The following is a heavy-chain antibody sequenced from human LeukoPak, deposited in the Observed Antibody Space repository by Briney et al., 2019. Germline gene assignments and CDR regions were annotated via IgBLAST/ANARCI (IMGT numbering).Heavy chain of an antibody. D-gene: IGHD5-18*01. CDR2: IYYSGST. Sequence: SETLSLTCAVYGASFNDYYWGWIRQPPGKGLEWIGSIYYSGSTYYNPSLKSRVTISLDTSKNQFSLKLSSVTAADTALYYCARDEYSYGSRTHPYFFDYWGQGTLVTVSS. J-gene: IGHJ4*02. CDR3: ARDEYSYGSRTHPYFFDY. CDR1: GASFNDYY. V-gene: IGHV4-34*01.